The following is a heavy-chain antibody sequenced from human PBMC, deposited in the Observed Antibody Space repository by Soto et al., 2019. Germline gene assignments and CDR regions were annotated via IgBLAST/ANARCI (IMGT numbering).Heavy chain of an antibody. J-gene: IGHJ4*02. CDR3: ARRWGEGRVDY. V-gene: IGHV4-4*02. D-gene: IGHD3-10*01. CDR2: IYHRGST. CDR1: GVSISSSNW. Sequence: QVQLQESGPGLVKPSGTLSLTCAVSGVSISSSNWWSWVRQPPGKGLEWIGEIYHRGSTNYNPSLKRLVTISVDKSRNQFSLKLSSVTAADTAVYYCARRWGEGRVDYWGQGTLVTVSS.